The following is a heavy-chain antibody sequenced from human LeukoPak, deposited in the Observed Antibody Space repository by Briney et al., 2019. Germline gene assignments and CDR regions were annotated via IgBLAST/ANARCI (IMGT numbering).Heavy chain of an antibody. V-gene: IGHV1-2*02. Sequence: APVKVSCKASGYTFTDYYIHWVRQAPGQGLEWMGWINPNSGGTKYAQKFQGRVTMTRDTSISTAYMELSRLISDDTAVYYCAKDYYGSGSYNDYWGQGTLVTVSS. J-gene: IGHJ4*02. CDR1: GYTFTDYY. D-gene: IGHD3-10*01. CDR2: INPNSGGT. CDR3: AKDYYGSGSYNDY.